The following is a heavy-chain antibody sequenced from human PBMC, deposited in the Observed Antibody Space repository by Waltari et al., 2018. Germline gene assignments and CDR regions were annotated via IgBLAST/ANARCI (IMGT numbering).Heavy chain of an antibody. CDR2: INPNSGGT. J-gene: IGHJ4*02. CDR3: ATAPDAFQIIN. Sequence: QVQLVQSGAEVKKPGASVKVSCKASGYTFTGYYMHWVRQAPGQGLEWMGRINPNSGGTAYAQKFQGRVTLTRDTSISTAYMELNRLISDDSAMYYCATAPDAFQIINWGQGTLVTVSS. CDR1: GYTFTGYY. D-gene: IGHD2-2*01. V-gene: IGHV1-2*06.